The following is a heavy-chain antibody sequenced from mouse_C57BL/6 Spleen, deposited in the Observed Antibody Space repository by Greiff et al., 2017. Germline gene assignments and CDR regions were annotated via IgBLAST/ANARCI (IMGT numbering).Heavy chain of an antibody. Sequence: QVQLQQSGPELVKPGASVKISCKASGYAFSSSWMNWVKQRPGKGLEWIGRIYPGDGDTNYNGKFKGKATLTADKSSSTAYMQLSSLTSEDSSVYFCARVLVLRSFAYWGQGTLVTVSA. CDR2: IYPGDGDT. J-gene: IGHJ3*01. V-gene: IGHV1-82*01. D-gene: IGHD1-1*01. CDR1: GYAFSSSW. CDR3: ARVLVLRSFAY.